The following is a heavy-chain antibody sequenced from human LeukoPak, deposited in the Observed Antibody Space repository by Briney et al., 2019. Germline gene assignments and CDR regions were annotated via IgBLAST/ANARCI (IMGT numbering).Heavy chain of an antibody. CDR2: INPSVGGT. D-gene: IGHD3-10*01. CDR3: ARHGSGRYYPAEGRVDY. V-gene: IGHV1-46*03. Sequence: ASVKVSCKAFGYGFTSYYIHWVRQAPGQGLEWMGIINPSVGGTTYARKFQGRVTMTRDTSTSTVYMELSSLRSEDTAVYYCARHGSGRYYPAEGRVDYWGQGTLVTVSS. CDR1: GYGFTSYY. J-gene: IGHJ4*02.